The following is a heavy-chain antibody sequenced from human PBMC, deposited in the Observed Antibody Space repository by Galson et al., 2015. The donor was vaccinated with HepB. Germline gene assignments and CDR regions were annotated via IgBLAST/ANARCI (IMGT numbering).Heavy chain of an antibody. Sequence: SVKVSCKASGGTFSSYAISWVRQAPGQGLEWMGGIIPIFGTATYAQKFQGRVTITADESTSTAYMELSSLRSEDTAVYYCARDLHRYDFWSGPNSASRYYYYYMDVWGKGTTVTVSS. V-gene: IGHV1-69*13. J-gene: IGHJ6*03. CDR3: ARDLHRYDFWSGPNSASRYYYYYMDV. CDR1: GGTFSSYA. CDR2: IIPIFGTA. D-gene: IGHD3-3*01.